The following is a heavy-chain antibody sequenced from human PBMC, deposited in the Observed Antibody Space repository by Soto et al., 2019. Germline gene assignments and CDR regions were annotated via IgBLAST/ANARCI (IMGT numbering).Heavy chain of an antibody. CDR2: IIPIFSSR. J-gene: IGHJ6*02. CDR3: ARGETYLGV. Sequence: QVQLVQSGAEVKKPGSSVTVSCKTSRDTFNKYAFNWVRQAPGQGLEWMGWIIPIFSSRNYAEKFQGRVTITADDSTSTAYMELRSLRFEDTAGYYCARGETYLGVWGQGTTVTVSS. CDR1: RDTFNKYA. D-gene: IGHD3-16*01. V-gene: IGHV1-69*01.